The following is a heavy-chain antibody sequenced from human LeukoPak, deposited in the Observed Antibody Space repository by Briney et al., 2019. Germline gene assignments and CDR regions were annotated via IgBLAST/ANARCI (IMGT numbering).Heavy chain of an antibody. CDR1: GYTFTSYG. Sequence: ASVKVSCKASGYTFTSYGISWVRQAPGQGLEWMGWISAYNGNTNYAQKLQGRVTMTRNTSISTAYMELSSLRSEDTAVYYCASSEGYYSAFDIWGQGTMVTVSS. CDR2: ISAYNGNT. J-gene: IGHJ3*02. V-gene: IGHV1-18*01. D-gene: IGHD3-22*01. CDR3: ASSEGYYSAFDI.